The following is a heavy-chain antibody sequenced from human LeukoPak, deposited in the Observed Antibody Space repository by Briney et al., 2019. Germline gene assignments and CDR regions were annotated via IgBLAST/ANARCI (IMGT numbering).Heavy chain of an antibody. V-gene: IGHV3-21*01. D-gene: IGHD1-26*01. CDR1: GFTVSSNS. CDR3: ARVQGGIVGATTNAFDI. CDR2: ISSSSSYI. Sequence: GGSLRLSCTVSGFTVSSNSMSWVRQAPGKGLEWVSSISSSSSYIYYADSVKGRFTISRDNAKNSLYLQMNSLRAEDTAVYYCARVQGGIVGATTNAFDIWGQGTMVTVSS. J-gene: IGHJ3*02.